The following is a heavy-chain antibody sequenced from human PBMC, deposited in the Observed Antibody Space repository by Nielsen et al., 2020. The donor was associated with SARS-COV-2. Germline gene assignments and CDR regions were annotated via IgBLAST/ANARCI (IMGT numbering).Heavy chain of an antibody. CDR1: GGSFSGYY. CDR2: INHSGST. Sequence: SETLSLTFAVYGGSFSGYYWSWIRQPPGKGLEWIGEINHSGSTNYNPSLKSRVTISVDTSKNQFSLKLSSVTAADTAVYYCARGHGYGSPNNWFDPWGQGTLVTVSS. J-gene: IGHJ5*02. D-gene: IGHD5-18*01. CDR3: ARGHGYGSPNNWFDP. V-gene: IGHV4-34*01.